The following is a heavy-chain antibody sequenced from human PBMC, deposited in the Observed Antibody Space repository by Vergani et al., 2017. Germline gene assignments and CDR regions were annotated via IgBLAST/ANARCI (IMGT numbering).Heavy chain of an antibody. D-gene: IGHD1-1*01. V-gene: IGHV5-51*01. CDR2: IYPADSDT. CDR3: ARHTTYTDS. J-gene: IGHJ4*02. Sequence: PGESLKISCKGSEYSFGNYWIGWVRQMPGKGLEWMGIIYPADSDTRYSPSFQGQVTISADKSISTAFLQWDSLKASDTALYYCARHTTYTDSWGQGTLVTVSS. CDR1: EYSFGNYW.